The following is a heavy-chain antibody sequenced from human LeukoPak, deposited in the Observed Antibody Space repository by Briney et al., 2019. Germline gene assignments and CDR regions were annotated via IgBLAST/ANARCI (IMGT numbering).Heavy chain of an antibody. CDR2: IYYSGST. V-gene: IGHV4-59*01. J-gene: IGHJ3*02. CDR3: ARDRNSGRYNRPNDAFDS. Sequence: KPSETLSLTCTVSGGSISSYYGSWIRQPPGKGLEWIGYIYYSGSTNYNPSLTSRVNTSVDTSKHQYSLKLSAVTAADRAVYYCARDRNSGRYNRPNDAFDSLGQGRMVTDSS. D-gene: IGHD1-26*01. CDR1: GGSISSYY.